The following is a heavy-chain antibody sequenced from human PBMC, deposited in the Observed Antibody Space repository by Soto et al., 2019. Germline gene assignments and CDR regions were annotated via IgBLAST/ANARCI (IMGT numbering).Heavy chain of an antibody. J-gene: IGHJ6*02. Sequence: ASVKVSCKASGYTFSGYYIHWLRQAPGQGLEWMGWINPNSGGTNYAQKFQGRVTVTRDTPTSTAYMELSRLTSDDTAVYYRARSLTEGYCTITGCYTRPLYGMDVWGQGTTVTVYS. CDR2: INPNSGGT. CDR1: GYTFSGYY. D-gene: IGHD2-2*02. V-gene: IGHV1-2*02. CDR3: ARSLTEGYCTITGCYTRPLYGMDV.